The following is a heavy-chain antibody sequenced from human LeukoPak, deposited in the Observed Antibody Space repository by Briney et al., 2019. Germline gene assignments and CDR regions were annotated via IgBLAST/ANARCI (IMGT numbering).Heavy chain of an antibody. CDR1: GYTFSSYD. D-gene: IGHD1-20*01. J-gene: IGHJ6*02. Sequence: GASVTVSCKASGYTFSSYDINWVRQATGQGLEWMGWMNPKSGNTGYAQKFQGRVTMTRNTSISTAYMELSSLRSEDTAVYYCARGRDPTPITDYYYYYGMDVWGQGSKVTVSS. CDR2: MNPKSGNT. V-gene: IGHV1-8*01. CDR3: ARGRDPTPITDYYYYYGMDV.